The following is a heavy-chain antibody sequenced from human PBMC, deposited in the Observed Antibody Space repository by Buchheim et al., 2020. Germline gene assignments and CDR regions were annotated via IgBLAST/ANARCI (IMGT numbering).Heavy chain of an antibody. CDR2: ISYDGSNN. J-gene: IGHJ4*02. D-gene: IGHD4-17*01. CDR1: GFTFSSNG. CDR3: AKDRGYGTYHFDY. Sequence: QVQLVESGGGVVQPGRSLRLSCAASGFTFSSNGMHWVRQAPGKGLEWVAFISYDGSNNYYADSVKGRFTISRDNSKNTPYLQMNSLRTEDTAVYYCAKDRGYGTYHFDYWGQGTL. V-gene: IGHV3-30*18.